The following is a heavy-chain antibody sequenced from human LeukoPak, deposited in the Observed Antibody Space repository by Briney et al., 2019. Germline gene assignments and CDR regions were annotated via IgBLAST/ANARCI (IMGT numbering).Heavy chain of an antibody. J-gene: IGHJ4*02. CDR2: ISGSGGST. CDR3: AKDHYYDSSGYYSPYSYFDY. V-gene: IGHV3-23*01. Sequence: GGSLRLSCAASGFTFSTYAMSWVRQAPGKGLEWVSPISGSGGSTYYADSVKGRFTISRDNSKNTLYLQMNSLRAEDTAVYYCAKDHYYDSSGYYSPYSYFDYWGQGTLVTVSS. CDR1: GFTFSTYA. D-gene: IGHD3-22*01.